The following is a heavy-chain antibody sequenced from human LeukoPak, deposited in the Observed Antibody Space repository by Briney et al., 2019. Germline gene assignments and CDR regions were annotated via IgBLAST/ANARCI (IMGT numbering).Heavy chain of an antibody. CDR3: AGFPYYYDSSGYYPLPFDY. CDR2: IYHSGST. D-gene: IGHD3-22*01. Sequence: SETLSLTCAVSGGSISSSNWWSWVRQPPGKGLEWIGEIYHSGSTNYNPSLKSRVTISVDTSKNQFSLKLSSVTAADTAVYYCAGFPYYYDSSGYYPLPFDYWGQGTLVTVSS. CDR1: GGSISSSNW. V-gene: IGHV4-4*02. J-gene: IGHJ4*02.